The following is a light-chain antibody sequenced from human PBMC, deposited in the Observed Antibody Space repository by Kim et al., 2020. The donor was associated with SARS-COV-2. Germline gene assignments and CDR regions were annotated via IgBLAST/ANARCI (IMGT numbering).Light chain of an antibody. J-gene: IGLJ3*02. Sequence: SSELTQDPAVSVALGQTVRITCQGDSLRNYYASWYQQKPGQAPVLVTYGKDSRPSGIPDRFSGSSSGNTASLTITVTQAEDEADYFCNSRDNSGNHLVFGGGTKLTVL. CDR3: NSRDNSGNHLV. CDR1: SLRNYY. V-gene: IGLV3-19*01. CDR2: GKD.